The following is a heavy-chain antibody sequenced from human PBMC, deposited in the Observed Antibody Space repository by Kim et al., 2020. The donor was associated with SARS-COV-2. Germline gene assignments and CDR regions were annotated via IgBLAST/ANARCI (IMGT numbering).Heavy chain of an antibody. Sequence: GGSLRLSCAASGFAFSSHALHWVRQAPGKGLEWVALISYDGSHISYPDSVKGRFIISRDNTESTLYLQMNSLKPEDTAIYYCVAEIGSRSFGYWGQGTLVTVSS. CDR3: VAEIGSRSFGY. CDR2: ISYDGSHI. J-gene: IGHJ4*02. V-gene: IGHV3-30*04. D-gene: IGHD3-10*01. CDR1: GFAFSSHA.